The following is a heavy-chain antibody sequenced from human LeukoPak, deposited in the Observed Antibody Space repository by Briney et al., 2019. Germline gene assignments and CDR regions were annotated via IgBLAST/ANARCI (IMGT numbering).Heavy chain of an antibody. Sequence: PGGSLRLSCAASGFTFSSYAMHWVRQAPGKGLEWVAVISYDGSNKYYADSVKGRFTISRDNSKNTLYLKMNSLRAEDTAVYYCARGIAAAGPFDYWGQGTLVTVSS. V-gene: IGHV3-30*01. J-gene: IGHJ4*02. CDR1: GFTFSSYA. D-gene: IGHD6-13*01. CDR3: ARGIAAAGPFDY. CDR2: ISYDGSNK.